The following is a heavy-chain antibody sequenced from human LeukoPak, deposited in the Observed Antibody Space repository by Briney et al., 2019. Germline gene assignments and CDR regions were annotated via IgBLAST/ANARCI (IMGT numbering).Heavy chain of an antibody. Sequence: SETLSLTCAVYGGSFSGYYWSWIRQPPGKGLEWIGEINHSGSTNYNPSLKSRVTISVDTSKNQFSLKLSSVTAADTAVYYCARGLGYIVVVPAARRWFDPWGQGTLVTVSS. D-gene: IGHD2-2*01. J-gene: IGHJ5*02. CDR2: INHSGST. CDR1: GGSFSGYY. V-gene: IGHV4-34*01. CDR3: ARGLGYIVVVPAARRWFDP.